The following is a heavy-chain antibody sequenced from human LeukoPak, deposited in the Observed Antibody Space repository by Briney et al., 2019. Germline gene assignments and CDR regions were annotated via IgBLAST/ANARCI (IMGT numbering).Heavy chain of an antibody. CDR3: ATSRGYSNYYFDY. CDR2: IYTSGSA. V-gene: IGHV4-4*07. D-gene: IGHD4-11*01. CDR1: GGSISSYY. J-gene: IGHJ4*02. Sequence: SETLPLTCTVSGGSISSYYWSWIRQPAGKGLEWIGRIYTSGSANYNPSLKSRVTMSVDTSKNQFSLKLTSVTAADTAVYYCATSRGYSNYYFDYWGQRTMVTVSS.